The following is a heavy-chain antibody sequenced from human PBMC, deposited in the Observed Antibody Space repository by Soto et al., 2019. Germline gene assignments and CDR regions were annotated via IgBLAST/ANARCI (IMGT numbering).Heavy chain of an antibody. J-gene: IGHJ3*02. CDR3: ARPYSSGWYDAFDI. CDR2: IYPGDSDT. Sequence: GIIYPGDSDTRYSPSFQGQVTISADKSISTAYLQWRSLKASDTAMYYCARPYSSGWYDAFDIWGQGTMVTVSS. D-gene: IGHD6-19*01. V-gene: IGHV5-51*01.